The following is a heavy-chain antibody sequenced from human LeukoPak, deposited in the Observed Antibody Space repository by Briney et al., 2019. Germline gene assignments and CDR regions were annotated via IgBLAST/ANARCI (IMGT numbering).Heavy chain of an antibody. CDR1: GDSISSGDYY. CDR2: ISSSGST. Sequence: PSETLSLTCTVSGDSISSGDYYWSWLRQPAGKGLEWIGRISSSGSTNYNPSLKSRVTISVDTSKNQFSLKLSSVPAADTAVYYCARANYYGSGSNDAFDIWGQGTMVTVSS. J-gene: IGHJ3*02. V-gene: IGHV4-61*02. CDR3: ARANYYGSGSNDAFDI. D-gene: IGHD3-10*01.